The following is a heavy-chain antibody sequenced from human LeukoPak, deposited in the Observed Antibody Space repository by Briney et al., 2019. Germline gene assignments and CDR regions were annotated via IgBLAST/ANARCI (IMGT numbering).Heavy chain of an antibody. CDR3: SKDGEAMRISGYYRYNYAIDA. CDR1: GFTFSSYG. V-gene: IGHV3-30*18. CDR2: ISHDGSNK. J-gene: IGHJ6*02. D-gene: IGHD3-22*01. Sequence: PGGSLRLSCAASGFTFSSYGMHWVRQAPGKGLEWVAVISHDGSNKYYADSVKGRFTVSRDNSKNTLYLQMNSLRAEDTAVYYWSKDGEAMRISGYYRYNYAIDAWGQRATGTVCS.